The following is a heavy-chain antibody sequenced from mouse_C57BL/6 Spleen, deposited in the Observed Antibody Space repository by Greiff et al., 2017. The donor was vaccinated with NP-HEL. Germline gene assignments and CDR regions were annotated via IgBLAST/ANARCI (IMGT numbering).Heavy chain of an antibody. D-gene: IGHD4-1*01. CDR3: TRGANWDVNDY. J-gene: IGHJ2*01. Sequence: QVQLKESGAELVRPGASVTLSCKASGYTFTDYEMHWVKQTPVHGLEWIGAIDPETGGTAYNQKFKGKAILTADKSSSTAYMELRSLTSEDSAVYYCTRGANWDVNDYWGQGTTLTVSS. CDR2: IDPETGGT. CDR1: GYTFTDYE. V-gene: IGHV1-15*01.